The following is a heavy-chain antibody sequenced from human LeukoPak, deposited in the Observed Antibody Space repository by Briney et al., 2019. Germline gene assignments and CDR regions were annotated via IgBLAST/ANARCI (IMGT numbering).Heavy chain of an antibody. V-gene: IGHV1-69*05. CDR1: GGTFSSYA. Sequence: SVKVSCKASGGTFSSYAISLVRQAPGQGLEWMVGIIPIFGTANYAQKFQGRVTITTDESTSTAYMELSSLRSEDTAVYYCARSGNTIDDAFDIWGQGTMVTVSS. CDR2: IIPIFGTA. D-gene: IGHD3-9*01. J-gene: IGHJ3*02. CDR3: ARSGNTIDDAFDI.